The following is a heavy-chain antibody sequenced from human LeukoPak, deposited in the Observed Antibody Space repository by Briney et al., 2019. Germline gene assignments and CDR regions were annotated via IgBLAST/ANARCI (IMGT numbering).Heavy chain of an antibody. V-gene: IGHV1-2*02. D-gene: IGHD3-3*01. J-gene: IGHJ4*02. CDR1: GYTFTVYY. CDR2: IYPNSGGT. Sequence: ASVRVSCKASGYTFTVYYMRWVRQAPGQGIEWMGWIYPNSGGTNYARKFRGRVTMTRDTSISTAYLELSRLRSDDTAVYYCARDWSVGIRDDYWGQGTLVTVSS. CDR3: ARDWSVGIRDDY.